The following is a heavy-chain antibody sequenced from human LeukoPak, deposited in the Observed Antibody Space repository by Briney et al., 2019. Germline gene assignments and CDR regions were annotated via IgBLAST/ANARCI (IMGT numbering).Heavy chain of an antibody. CDR3: ARAAGFGELLLHLDY. CDR2: IKQDGSEK. V-gene: IGHV3-7*04. Sequence: PGGSLRLSCAASGFTFSSYWMSWVRQAPGKGLEWVANIKQDGSEKYYVDSVKGRFTISRDNAKNSLYLQMNSLRAEDTAVYYCARAAGFGELLLHLDYWGQGTLVTVSS. D-gene: IGHD3-10*01. J-gene: IGHJ4*02. CDR1: GFTFSSYW.